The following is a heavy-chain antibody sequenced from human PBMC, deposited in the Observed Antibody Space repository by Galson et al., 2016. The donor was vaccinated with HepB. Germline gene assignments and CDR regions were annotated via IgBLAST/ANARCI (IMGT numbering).Heavy chain of an antibody. Sequence: SLRLSCAASGFIFSSYGMHWVRQAPGKGLEWVAVIWNDGSSQYYVDSAKGRFTISRGNSKNTLYLQMNSLRAEDTAVYYCAREGMTTVAMLDYWGQGTLVTVAS. J-gene: IGHJ4*02. CDR3: AREGMTTVAMLDY. V-gene: IGHV3-33*01. D-gene: IGHD4-23*01. CDR1: GFIFSSYG. CDR2: IWNDGSSQ.